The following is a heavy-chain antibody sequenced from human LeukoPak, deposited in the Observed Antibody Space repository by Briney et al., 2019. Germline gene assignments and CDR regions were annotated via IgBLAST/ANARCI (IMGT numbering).Heavy chain of an antibody. CDR1: GGSISSSNHY. D-gene: IGHD3-22*01. V-gene: IGHV4-39*07. CDR3: ARNYDSSSFYYVPNWFDP. J-gene: IGHJ5*02. CDR2: IYYSGST. Sequence: KPSETLSLTCTVSGGSISSSNHYWGWIRQPPGRGLEWIGSIYYSGSTYYNPSLKSRVTISIDTSKAQFSLRLSSVTAADTAVYYCARNYDSSSFYYVPNWFDPWGQGTLVTVS.